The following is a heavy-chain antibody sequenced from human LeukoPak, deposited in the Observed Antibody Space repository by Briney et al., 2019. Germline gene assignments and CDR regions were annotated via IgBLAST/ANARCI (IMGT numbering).Heavy chain of an antibody. J-gene: IGHJ4*02. CDR2: IYHSGST. Sequence: SETLSLTCTVSGGSISSGGYSWSWIRQPPGKGLEWIGYIYHSGSTYYNPSLKSRVTISVDRSKNQFSLKLSSVTAADTAVFYCARENSGSYREFDYRGQGTLVTVSS. CDR1: GGSISSGGYS. CDR3: ARENSGSYREFDY. D-gene: IGHD1-26*01. V-gene: IGHV4-30-2*01.